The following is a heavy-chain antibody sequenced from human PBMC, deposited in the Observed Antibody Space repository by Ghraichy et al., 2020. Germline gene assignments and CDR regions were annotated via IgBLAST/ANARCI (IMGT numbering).Heavy chain of an antibody. D-gene: IGHD3-16*01. CDR1: GGSFSGYY. V-gene: IGHV4-34*01. Sequence: SETLSLTCAVYGGSFSGYYWSWIRQPPGKGLEWIGEINHSGSTNYNPSLKSRVTISVDTSKNQFSLKLSSVTAADTAVYYCASSSYDYVWGSYYTRVPDYWGQGTLVTVSS. CDR2: INHSGST. CDR3: ASSSYDYVWGSYYTRVPDY. J-gene: IGHJ4*02.